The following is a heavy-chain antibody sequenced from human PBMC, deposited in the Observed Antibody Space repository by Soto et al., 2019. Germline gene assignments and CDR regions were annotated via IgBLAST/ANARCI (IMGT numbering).Heavy chain of an antibody. Sequence: QVQLVQSGAEVKKPGSSVKVSCKASGGTFSSYAISWVRQAPGQGLEWMGGIIPIFGTANYAQKFPGRVTITADESTSTDYMELSSLRSEDTAVYYCARDRWGAAAGPYNWFDPGGQGTLVTVSS. CDR3: ARDRWGAAAGPYNWFDP. CDR1: GGTFSSYA. CDR2: IIPIFGTA. D-gene: IGHD6-13*01. V-gene: IGHV1-69*01. J-gene: IGHJ5*02.